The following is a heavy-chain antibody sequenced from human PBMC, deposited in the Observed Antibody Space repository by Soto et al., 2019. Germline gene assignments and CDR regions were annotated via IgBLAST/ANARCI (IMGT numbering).Heavy chain of an antibody. D-gene: IGHD5-18*01. J-gene: IGHJ4*02. Sequence: PGESLKISCKGSGYSFTSYWVVWVRQMPGKGLEWMGIIYPGDSDTRYSPSFQGRVTITRDTSASTAYMELSSLRSEDTAVYYCARGIGYSYGPQGPFDYWGQGTLVTVSS. CDR2: IYPGDSDT. CDR1: GYSFTSYW. V-gene: IGHV5-51*01. CDR3: ARGIGYSYGPQGPFDY.